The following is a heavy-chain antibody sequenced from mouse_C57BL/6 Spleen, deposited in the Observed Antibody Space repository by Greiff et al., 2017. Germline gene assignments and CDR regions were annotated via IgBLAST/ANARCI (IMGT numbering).Heavy chain of an antibody. CDR1: GYTFTSYW. CDR3: ARCPYYGSGYYFDY. J-gene: IGHJ2*01. CDR2: IHPNSGST. Sequence: VKLQQPGAELVKPGASVKLSCKASGYTFTSYWMHWVKQRPGQGLEWIGMIHPNSGSTNYNEKFKSKATLTVDKSSSTAYMQLSSLTSEDSAVYYCARCPYYGSGYYFDYWGQGTTLTVSS. V-gene: IGHV1-64*01. D-gene: IGHD1-1*01.